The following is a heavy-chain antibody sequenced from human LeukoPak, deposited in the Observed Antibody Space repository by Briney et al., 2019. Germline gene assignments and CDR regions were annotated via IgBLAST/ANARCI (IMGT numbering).Heavy chain of an antibody. Sequence: GGSLRLSCAASGFTFSSYSMNWVRQAPGKGLEWVSYISSSSSTIYYADSVKGRFTISRDNAKNSLYLQMISLRAEDTALYYCARDALYSSSSEGDFDYWGQGTLVTVSS. J-gene: IGHJ4*02. CDR1: GFTFSSYS. CDR2: ISSSSSTI. CDR3: ARDALYSSSSEGDFDY. V-gene: IGHV3-48*04. D-gene: IGHD6-6*01.